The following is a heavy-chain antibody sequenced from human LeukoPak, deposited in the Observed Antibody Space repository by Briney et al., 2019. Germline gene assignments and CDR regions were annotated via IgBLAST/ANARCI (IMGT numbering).Heavy chain of an antibody. CDR2: IYHSGST. D-gene: IGHD5-18*01. CDR1: GGSISSGGYY. V-gene: IGHV4-30-2*01. CDR3: AREGDTAMVRGNYYYYYYMDV. J-gene: IGHJ6*03. Sequence: SETLSLTCTVSGGSISSGGYYWSWIRQPPGKGLEWIGYIYHSGSTYYNPSLKSRVTISVDRSKNQFSLKLSSVTAADTAVYYCAREGDTAMVRGNYYYYYYMDVWGKGTTDTVSS.